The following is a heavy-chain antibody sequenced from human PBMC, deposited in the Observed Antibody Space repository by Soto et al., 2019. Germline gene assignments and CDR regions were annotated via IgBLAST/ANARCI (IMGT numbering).Heavy chain of an antibody. V-gene: IGHV3-30*18. Sequence: GGSLRLSCAASGFTFTIYGMHWVRQAPDKGLEWVALISYDGSNQYYADSVKGRFTISRDNSKNTLFLQMNSLRADDTAVYYCAKEQASGQGSDDSWGQGTLVTVSS. J-gene: IGHJ4*02. CDR3: AKEQASGQGSDDS. CDR1: GFTFTIYG. CDR2: ISYDGSNQ.